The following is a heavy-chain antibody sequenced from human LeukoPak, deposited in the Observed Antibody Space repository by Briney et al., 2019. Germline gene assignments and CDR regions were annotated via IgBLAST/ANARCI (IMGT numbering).Heavy chain of an antibody. D-gene: IGHD6-6*01. Sequence: GGSLRLSCAASGFTFSSYAMSWVRQAPGQGLEWVSAISGSGGSTYYADSVKGRFTISRDNSKNTLYLQMNSLRAEDTAVYYCAKRSRSSSSYFDYWGQGTLVTVSS. J-gene: IGHJ4*02. CDR1: GFTFSSYA. CDR3: AKRSRSSSSYFDY. CDR2: ISGSGGST. V-gene: IGHV3-23*01.